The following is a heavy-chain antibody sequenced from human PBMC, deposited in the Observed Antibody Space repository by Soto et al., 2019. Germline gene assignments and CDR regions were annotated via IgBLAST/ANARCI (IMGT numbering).Heavy chain of an antibody. Sequence: QVQLVESGGGVVQPGRSLRLSCAASGFTFSSYGMHWVRQAPGKGLEWVAVISYDGSNKYYADSVKGRFTISRDNSKNTLYLQMNRLRAEDTAVYYCAKVIAVAGTTDYWGQGTLVTVSS. CDR2: ISYDGSNK. CDR1: GFTFSSYG. J-gene: IGHJ4*02. V-gene: IGHV3-30*18. D-gene: IGHD6-19*01. CDR3: AKVIAVAGTTDY.